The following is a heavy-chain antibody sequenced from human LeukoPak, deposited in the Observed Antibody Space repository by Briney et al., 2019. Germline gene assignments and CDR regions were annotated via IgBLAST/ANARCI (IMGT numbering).Heavy chain of an antibody. CDR1: GFTFSSYS. V-gene: IGHV3-21*01. J-gene: IGHJ5*02. CDR3: ARDRAAAGVHPRRRFDP. Sequence: GGPLRLSCAASGFTFSSYSLNWVRPAPGKGLECFSPITSSSSYIYYADSVKGRFTISRDNAKNSLYLQMNSLRAEDTAVYYCARDRAAAGVHPRRRFDPWGQGTLVTVSS. CDR2: ITSSSSYI. D-gene: IGHD6-13*01.